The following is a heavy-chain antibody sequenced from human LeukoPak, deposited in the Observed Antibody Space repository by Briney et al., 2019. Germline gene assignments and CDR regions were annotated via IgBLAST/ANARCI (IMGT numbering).Heavy chain of an antibody. Sequence: PGGSLRLSCAASRFTFSSYAMSWVRQAPGKGLEWVSAISGSGGSTYYADSVKGRFTISRDNSKNTLYLQMDSLRGEDTAMYYCAKDSSTWYEDGPRYFDYWGQGTLVIVSS. CDR1: RFTFSSYA. V-gene: IGHV3-23*01. J-gene: IGHJ4*02. CDR3: AKDSSTWYEDGPRYFDY. CDR2: ISGSGGST. D-gene: IGHD6-13*01.